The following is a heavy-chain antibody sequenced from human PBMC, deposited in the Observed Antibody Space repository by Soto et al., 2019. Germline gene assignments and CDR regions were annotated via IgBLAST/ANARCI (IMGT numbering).Heavy chain of an antibody. CDR1: GFTFSGSA. CDR3: TRLEGDCGSTTCYKSY. Sequence: PGGSLRLSCAASGFTFSGSAIHWVRQASGKGLEWVGRTRSKAHSYATAYAASVKGRFSISRDDSKNTTFLQMNSLKTEDTAVYYCTRLEGDCGSTTCYKSYWGQGTLVTVSS. V-gene: IGHV3-73*01. D-gene: IGHD2-2*02. J-gene: IGHJ4*02. CDR2: TRSKAHSYAT.